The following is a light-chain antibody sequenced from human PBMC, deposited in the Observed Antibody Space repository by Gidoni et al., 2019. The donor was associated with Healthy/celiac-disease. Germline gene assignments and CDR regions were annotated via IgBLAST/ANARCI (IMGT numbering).Light chain of an antibody. Sequence: EIVLTQSPGSLSLSPGERATLSCRARQSVSSSYLAWYQQKPGQAPRPLSYGASSRATGIPDRFSGSGSGTDFTLTISRLEPEDFAVYYCQQYGSSPPYTFGQGTKLEIK. V-gene: IGKV3-20*01. J-gene: IGKJ2*01. CDR3: QQYGSSPPYT. CDR1: QSVSSSY. CDR2: GAS.